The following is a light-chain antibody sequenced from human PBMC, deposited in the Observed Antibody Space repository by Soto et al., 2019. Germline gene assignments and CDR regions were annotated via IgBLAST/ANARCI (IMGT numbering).Light chain of an antibody. Sequence: SYELTQPPSVSVAPXKXARITCGGNNIGSKSVHWYQQKPGQAPVLVIYYDSDRPSGIPERFSGSNSGNTATLTISRVEAGDEADYYCQVWDSSSDHDVVFGGGTKLTVL. V-gene: IGLV3-21*04. CDR2: YDS. J-gene: IGLJ2*01. CDR3: QVWDSSSDHDVV. CDR1: NIGSKS.